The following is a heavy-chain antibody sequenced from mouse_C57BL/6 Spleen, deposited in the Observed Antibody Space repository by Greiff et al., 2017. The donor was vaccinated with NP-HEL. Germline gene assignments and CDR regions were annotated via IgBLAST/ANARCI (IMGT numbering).Heavy chain of an antibody. J-gene: IGHJ4*01. V-gene: IGHV1-54*01. D-gene: IGHD1-1*01. CDR1: GYAFTNYL. CDR2: INPGSGGT. Sequence: VQRVESGAELVRPGTSVKVSCKASGYAFTNYLIEWVKQRPGQGLEWIGVINPGSGGTNYNEKFKGKATLTADKSSSTAYMQLSSRTSEDSAVYGCARWGGSSPLDYAMDYWGQGTSVTVAS. CDR3: ARWGGSSPLDYAMDY.